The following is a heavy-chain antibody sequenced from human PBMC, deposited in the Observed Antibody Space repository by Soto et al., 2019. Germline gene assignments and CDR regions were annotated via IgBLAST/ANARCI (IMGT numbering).Heavy chain of an antibody. Sequence: ASVTVSCQASGYTFTGYYMHWVRQAPGQGLEWMGWINPNSGGTNYAQKFQGWVTMTRDTSISTAYMELSRLRSDDTAVYYCARDITVTTVGIAFDIWGQGTMVTVSS. J-gene: IGHJ3*02. CDR1: GYTFTGYY. CDR3: ARDITVTTVGIAFDI. D-gene: IGHD4-17*01. CDR2: INPNSGGT. V-gene: IGHV1-2*04.